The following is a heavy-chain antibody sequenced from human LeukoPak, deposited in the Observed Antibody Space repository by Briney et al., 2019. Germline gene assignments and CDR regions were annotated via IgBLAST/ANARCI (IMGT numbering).Heavy chain of an antibody. D-gene: IGHD1-26*01. CDR1: GFTLISYS. J-gene: IGHJ5*02. CDR3: ARVQGGAAYNWFDP. CDR2: ISSSSSTI. V-gene: IGHV3-48*01. Sequence: PGGPLRLSCAASGFTLISYSMNWVRQAPGKGLEWVSYISSSSSTIYYADSVKGRFTVSRDNAKNSLFLQMNSLRAEDTAVYYCARVQGGAAYNWFDPWGQGTLVTVSS.